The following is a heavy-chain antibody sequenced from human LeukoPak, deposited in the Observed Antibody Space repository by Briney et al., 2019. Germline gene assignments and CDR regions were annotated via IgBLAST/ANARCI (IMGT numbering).Heavy chain of an antibody. V-gene: IGHV4-31*03. D-gene: IGHD3-10*01. J-gene: IGHJ4*02. CDR2: IYYSGST. CDR3: ARGQWFRAF. CDR1: GGSISSGGYY. Sequence: SQTLSLTCTVSGGSISSGGYYWSWIRQHPGKGLEWIGYIYYSGSTYYNPSPKSRVTISVDTSKNQFSLKMNSVTAADTAVYYCARGQWFRAFWSRGTPVTVSS.